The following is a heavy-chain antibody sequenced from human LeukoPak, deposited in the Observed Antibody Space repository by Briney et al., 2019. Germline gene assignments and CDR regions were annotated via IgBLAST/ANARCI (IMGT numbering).Heavy chain of an antibody. CDR3: ARAADYDFWSGFPDY. D-gene: IGHD3-3*01. V-gene: IGHV1-18*01. Sequence: ASVKVSCKASGYTFTSYGISWVRQAPGQGLEWMGWISAYNGNTNYAQKLQGRVTMTTDTSTSTAYMELRSLRSDDTAVYYCARAADYDFWSGFPDYWGQGTLVTVSS. J-gene: IGHJ4*02. CDR1: GYTFTSYG. CDR2: ISAYNGNT.